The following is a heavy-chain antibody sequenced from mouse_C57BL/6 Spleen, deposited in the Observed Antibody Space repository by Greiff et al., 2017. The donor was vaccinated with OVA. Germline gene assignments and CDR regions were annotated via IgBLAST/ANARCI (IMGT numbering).Heavy chain of an antibody. Sequence: EVKVVESGGGLVKPGGSLKLSCAASGFTFSDYGMHWVRQAPEKGLEWVAYISSGSSTIYYADTVKGRFTISRDNAKNTLFLQMTSLRSEDTAMYYCARNYYGSSLDFDYWGQGTTLTVSS. J-gene: IGHJ2*01. CDR1: GFTFSDYG. CDR3: ARNYYGSSLDFDY. D-gene: IGHD1-1*01. V-gene: IGHV5-17*01. CDR2: ISSGSSTI.